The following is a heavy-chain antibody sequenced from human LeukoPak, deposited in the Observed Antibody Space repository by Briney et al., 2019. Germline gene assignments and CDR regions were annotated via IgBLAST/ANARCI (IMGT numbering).Heavy chain of an antibody. J-gene: IGHJ4*02. V-gene: IGHV3-7*03. CDR1: GLTFSSYW. Sequence: GGSLRLSCAASGLTFSSYWMNWARQAPGKGLEWVASINHNGNVNYYVDSVKGRFTISRENSKSTLYLQMNSLRADDTAVYYCANEIRPNDYWGQGTLVTVSS. D-gene: IGHD4-17*01. CDR3: ANEIRPNDY. CDR2: INHNGNVN.